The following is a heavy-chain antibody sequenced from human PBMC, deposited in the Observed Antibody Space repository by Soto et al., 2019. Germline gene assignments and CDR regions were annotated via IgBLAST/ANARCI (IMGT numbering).Heavy chain of an antibody. CDR3: AADRPVVVAATNAFDI. CDR1: GFTFTSSA. V-gene: IGHV1-58*01. J-gene: IGHJ3*02. D-gene: IGHD2-15*01. Sequence: GASVKVSCKASGFTFTSSAVQWVRQARGQRLEWIGWIVVGSGNTNYAQKFQERVTITRDMSTSTAYMELSSLRSEDTAVYYCAADRPVVVAATNAFDIWGQGTMVTVSS. CDR2: IVVGSGNT.